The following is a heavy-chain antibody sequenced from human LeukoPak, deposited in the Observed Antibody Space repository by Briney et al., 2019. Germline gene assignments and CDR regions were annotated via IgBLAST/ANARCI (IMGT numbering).Heavy chain of an antibody. CDR3: ARVNNTNSEFFDY. J-gene: IGHJ4*02. CDR1: GVSITTYY. V-gene: IGHV4-59*01. D-gene: IGHD1/OR15-1a*01. Sequence: SETLSLTCTVSGVSITTYYSSSVRPPPGKGLEWFGFIYHSGNTNYNPSLKSRVTMSVHTSKNQFSLKLISVTAADTAVYYCARVNNTNSEFFDYWGQGTLVTASS. CDR2: IYHSGNT.